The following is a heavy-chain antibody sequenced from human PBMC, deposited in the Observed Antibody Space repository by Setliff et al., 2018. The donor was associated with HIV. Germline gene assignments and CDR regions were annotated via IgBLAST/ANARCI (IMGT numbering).Heavy chain of an antibody. J-gene: IGHJ5*02. Sequence: LRLSCATSNFTFSRYTLSWVRQAPGKGLEWVSSITDKSSYRFYADSVEGRFTISRDNANNLMFLQMNSLTVEDTAIYFCARVGIITSGIDPWGEGTQVTVSS. CDR2: ITDKSSYR. D-gene: IGHD3-9*01. V-gene: IGHV3-21*06. CDR3: ARVGIITSGIDP. CDR1: NFTFSRYT.